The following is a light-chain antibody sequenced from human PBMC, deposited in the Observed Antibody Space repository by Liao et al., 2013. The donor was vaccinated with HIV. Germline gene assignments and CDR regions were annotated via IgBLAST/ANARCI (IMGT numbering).Light chain of an antibody. CDR1: NLGEKY. CDR2: QDT. J-gene: IGLJ1*01. Sequence: SYEVTQPPSVSVSPGQTATITCSGDNLGEKYACWYQQKPGQSPVLVIYQDTKRPSGIPERFSGSNSGNTATLTISGTQAMDEADYYCQAWDSSTDYVFGTGTTVTVL. CDR3: QAWDSSTDYV. V-gene: IGLV3-1*01.